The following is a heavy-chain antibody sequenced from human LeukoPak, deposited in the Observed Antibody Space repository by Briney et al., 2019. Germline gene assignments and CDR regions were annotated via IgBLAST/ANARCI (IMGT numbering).Heavy chain of an antibody. CDR2: ISSSSSYI. Sequence: GGSLRLSCAASGFTFNLYSMNWVRQAPGKGLEWVSSISSSSSYIYYADSVKGRFTISRDNAKNSLYLQMNSLRAEDTAVYYCARDEYCSGGSCYFTHDYYYHMDVWGKGTTVTVSS. CDR1: GFTFNLYS. J-gene: IGHJ6*03. V-gene: IGHV3-21*01. D-gene: IGHD2-15*01. CDR3: ARDEYCSGGSCYFTHDYYYHMDV.